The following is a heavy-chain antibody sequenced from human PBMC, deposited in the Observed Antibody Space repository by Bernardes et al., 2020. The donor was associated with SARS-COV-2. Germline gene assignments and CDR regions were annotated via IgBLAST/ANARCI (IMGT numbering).Heavy chain of an antibody. Sequence: GGSLRLSCAASGFSFRTCGMFWVRQAPGKGLEWVAGISYDGSNKSYADSVKGRFTISRDNSKNTLYLQMNSLRGEDTAVYYCAKEGALADGGFDYWGQGTLVTVSS. CDR1: GFSFRTCG. CDR3: AKEGALADGGFDY. J-gene: IGHJ4*02. D-gene: IGHD6-19*01. V-gene: IGHV3-30*18. CDR2: ISYDGSNK.